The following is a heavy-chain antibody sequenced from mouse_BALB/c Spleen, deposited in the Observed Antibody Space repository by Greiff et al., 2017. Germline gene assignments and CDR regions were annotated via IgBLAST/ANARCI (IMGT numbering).Heavy chain of an antibody. J-gene: IGHJ2*01. CDR1: GFTFSNYW. Sequence: EVQRVESGGGLVQPGGSMKLSCVASGFTFSNYWMNWVRQSPEKGLEWVAEIRLKSNNYATHYAESVKGRFTISRDDSKSSVYLQMNNLRAEDTGIYYCTRQLGLRGYFDYWGQGTTLTVSS. V-gene: IGHV6-6*02. CDR2: IRLKSNNYAT. D-gene: IGHD3-1*01. CDR3: TRQLGLRGYFDY.